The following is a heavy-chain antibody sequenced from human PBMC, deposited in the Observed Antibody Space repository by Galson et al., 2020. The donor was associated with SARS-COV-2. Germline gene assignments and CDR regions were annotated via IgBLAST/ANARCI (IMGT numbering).Heavy chain of an antibody. J-gene: IGHJ6*02. Sequence: GGSLRLSCAASGFTFSSYGMHWVRQAPGKGLEWVAVIWYDGSNKYYADSVKGRFTISRDNSKNTLYLQMNSLRAEDTAVYYCARAPVAVAGDYYYYGMDVWGQGTTVTVSS. D-gene: IGHD6-19*01. V-gene: IGHV3-33*01. CDR1: GFTFSSYG. CDR3: ARAPVAVAGDYYYYGMDV. CDR2: IWYDGSNK.